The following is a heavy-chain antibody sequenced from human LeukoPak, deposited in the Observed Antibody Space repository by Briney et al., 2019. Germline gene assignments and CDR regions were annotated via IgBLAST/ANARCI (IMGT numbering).Heavy chain of an antibody. CDR2: HYYTGRI. D-gene: IGHD2-15*01. J-gene: IGHJ4*02. Sequence: SETLSLTCTVSGGSISGSSYCWGWIRQAPGKGPEWIGSHYYTGRIYDNPSLNSRVTISLDTSKNQFSLKLSSVTAADTAVYYCARGQRGADEYYFDYWGQGTLVTVSS. CDR3: ARGQRGADEYYFDY. CDR1: GGSISGSSYC. V-gene: IGHV4-39*07.